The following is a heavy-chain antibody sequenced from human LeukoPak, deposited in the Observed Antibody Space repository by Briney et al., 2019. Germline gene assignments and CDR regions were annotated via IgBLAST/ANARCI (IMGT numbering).Heavy chain of an antibody. Sequence: SETLSLTWTVSGGSISSSSNYWGWIRQPAGKGREWIASIYYSGSSYYNPSLKSRVTISVDTSKSQFSLKLSSVTAADPAVYYCVRQDYAGYFDYWGQGTLVTVSS. D-gene: IGHD4/OR15-4a*01. CDR1: GGSISSSSNY. V-gene: IGHV4-39*01. CDR3: VRQDYAGYFDY. CDR2: IYYSGSS. J-gene: IGHJ4*02.